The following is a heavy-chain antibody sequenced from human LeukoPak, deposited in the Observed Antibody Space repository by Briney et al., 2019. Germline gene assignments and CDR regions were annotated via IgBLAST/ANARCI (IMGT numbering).Heavy chain of an antibody. J-gene: IGHJ4*02. CDR3: MIRGFVSFDY. V-gene: IGHV3-66*01. D-gene: IGHD3-10*01. CDR1: GFTVSSNY. CDR2: IYSGSST. Sequence: GGSLRLSCAASGFTVSSNYLSWVCEGPGEGREWVLVIYSGSSTYYADSVKGRFTITRDKSKNTLYLKMNSLRAEDTAVYYCMIRGFVSFDYWGQGNLVTVSS.